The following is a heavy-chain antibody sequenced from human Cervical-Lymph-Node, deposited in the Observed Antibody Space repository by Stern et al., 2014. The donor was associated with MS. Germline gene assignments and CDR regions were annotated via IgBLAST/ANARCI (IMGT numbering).Heavy chain of an antibody. D-gene: IGHD2-8*02. CDR1: GDSISSYTHY. CDR3: AKHACTGAACPFDL. V-gene: IGHV4-39*01. Sequence: VQLVESGPGLVKPSETLSLTCAVSGDSISSYTHYWAWIRQPPGKGLEWIGSVYARGTPYYTPPLKIPVTIAVDTSKNLFPLGLNSGTAADTAVYYCAKHACTGAACPFDLWGQGTLVTVSS. J-gene: IGHJ4*02. CDR2: VYARGTP.